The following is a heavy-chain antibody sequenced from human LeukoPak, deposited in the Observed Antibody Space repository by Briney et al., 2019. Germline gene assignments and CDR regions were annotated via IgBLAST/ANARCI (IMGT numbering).Heavy chain of an antibody. J-gene: IGHJ6*02. Sequence: ASVKVSCKASGYTFTGYYMHWVRQAPGQGLEWMGWINPNSGGTNYAQKFQGWVTMTRDTSISTAYMELSRLRSDDTAVYYCARVRGLDYYGMDVWGQGTTVTVSS. CDR1: GYTFTGYY. D-gene: IGHD4-17*01. CDR3: ARVRGLDYYGMDV. CDR2: INPNSGGT. V-gene: IGHV1-2*04.